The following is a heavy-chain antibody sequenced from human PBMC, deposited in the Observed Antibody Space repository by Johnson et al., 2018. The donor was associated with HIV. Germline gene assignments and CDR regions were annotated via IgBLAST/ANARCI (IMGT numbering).Heavy chain of an antibody. J-gene: IGHJ3*02. CDR3: AKEVAYCGGDCYSGAFDI. CDR1: AFTFSTYP. V-gene: IGHV3-NL1*01. Sequence: QMQLVESGGGVAQPGRSLRLSCPASAFTFSTYPMHWVRQAPGMGLECVSVIYTGGNTYYANSVKDRFTISRDISKNTLYLQMNSLRAEDTALYYCAKEVAYCGGDCYSGAFDIWGQGTMVTVSS. CDR2: IYTGGNT. D-gene: IGHD2-21*01.